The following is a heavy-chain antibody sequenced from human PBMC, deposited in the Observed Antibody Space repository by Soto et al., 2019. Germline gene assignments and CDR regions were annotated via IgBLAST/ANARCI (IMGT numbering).Heavy chain of an antibody. V-gene: IGHV3-48*02. J-gene: IGHJ4*02. CDR3: ARVRGTALAMYYFDY. Sequence: GSLRLSCAASGFTFSTYSMIWVRQAPGKGLEWISFTTDSGSTIYYADSVRGRSTISRDNAKNSLYLQLNSLRDDDTAVYYCARVRGTALAMYYFDYWGQGTLVTSPQ. CDR1: GFTFSTYS. D-gene: IGHD2-21*02. CDR2: TTDSGSTI.